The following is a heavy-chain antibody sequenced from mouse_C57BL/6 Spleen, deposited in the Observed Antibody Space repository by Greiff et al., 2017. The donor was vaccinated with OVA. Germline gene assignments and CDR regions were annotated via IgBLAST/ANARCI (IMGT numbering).Heavy chain of an antibody. CDR3: ARDSYFDY. CDR2: IYPGSGNT. V-gene: IGHV1-84*01. Sequence: QVQLQQSGPELVKPGASVKISCKASGYTFTDYYINWVKQRPGQGLAWIGWIYPGSGNTKYNEKFKGKATLTVDTSSSTAYMQLSSLTSEDSAVYFCARDSYFDYWGQGTTLTVSS. J-gene: IGHJ2*01. CDR1: GYTFTDYY.